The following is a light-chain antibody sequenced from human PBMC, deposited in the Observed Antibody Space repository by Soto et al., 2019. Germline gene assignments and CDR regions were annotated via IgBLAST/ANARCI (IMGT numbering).Light chain of an antibody. V-gene: IGKV3-20*01. CDR1: QSVSDNY. Sequence: EIVLTQSPGTLSLSPGESATLXXRASQSVSDNYLAWYQQKPGQAPRXLIYGASNRATGIPDRFSGSGSGTDFTLTISRLEPEDFAVYYCQQYGSSGTFGQGTKVDI. J-gene: IGKJ1*01. CDR3: QQYGSSGT. CDR2: GAS.